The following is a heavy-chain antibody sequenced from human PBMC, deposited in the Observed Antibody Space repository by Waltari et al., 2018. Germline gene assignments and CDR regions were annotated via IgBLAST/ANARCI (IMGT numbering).Heavy chain of an antibody. CDR2: ISSTSSTI. D-gene: IGHD6-19*01. J-gene: IGHJ4*02. CDR1: GSAFSPFS. CDR3: ARVSPNPDSSGWYLFDY. V-gene: IGHV3-48*04. Sequence: EVQLVESGGGFIQPGGSLRLSCAASGSAFSPFSMNGARQAQGKGLEWVSYISSTSSTIYYADSVKGRFTISRDNARNSLYLQMNSPRADDTAVYYCARVSPNPDSSGWYLFDYWGQGTLVTVSS.